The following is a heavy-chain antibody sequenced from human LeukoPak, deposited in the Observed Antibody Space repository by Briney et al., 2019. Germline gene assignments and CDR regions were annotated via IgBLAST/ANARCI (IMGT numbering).Heavy chain of an antibody. V-gene: IGHV3-48*03. D-gene: IGHD6-13*01. Sequence: PGGSLRLSCAASGFTFSSYEMNWVRQAPGKGLEWVSYISSSGSTKYYADSVKGRFTISRDNAENSVYLQMSGLTAEDTGLYYCARDATTAVGWVYMDVWGKGTTVTISS. J-gene: IGHJ6*03. CDR1: GFTFSSYE. CDR3: ARDATTAVGWVYMDV. CDR2: ISSSGSTK.